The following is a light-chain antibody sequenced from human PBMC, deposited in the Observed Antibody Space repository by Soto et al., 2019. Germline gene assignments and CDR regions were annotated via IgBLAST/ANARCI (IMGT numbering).Light chain of an antibody. J-gene: IGKJ4*01. CDR2: GAS. CDR3: QQYGSSPLT. V-gene: IGKV3-20*01. Sequence: EIVLTQSPGTLSLSPGERATLSSRASQSVSSSYLAWYQQKPGQAPRLLIYGASSRATGIPDRFSGSGSGTDFTLTISRLEPEDLAVYYCQQYGSSPLTFGGGTKVEIK. CDR1: QSVSSSY.